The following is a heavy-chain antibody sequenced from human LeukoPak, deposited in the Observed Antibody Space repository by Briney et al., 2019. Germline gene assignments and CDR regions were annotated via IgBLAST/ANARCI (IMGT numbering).Heavy chain of an antibody. CDR2: IGTAGDT. D-gene: IGHD2-15*01. J-gene: IGHJ4*02. Sequence: GGSLRLSCAASGFTFSSYDMRWVRQATGKGLEWVSAIGTAGDTYYPGSVKGRFTISRENAKNSLYLQMNSLRAGDTAVYYCTRKYRSGGSCYFDYWGQGTLVTVSS. CDR1: GFTFSSYD. CDR3: TRKYRSGGSCYFDY. V-gene: IGHV3-13*01.